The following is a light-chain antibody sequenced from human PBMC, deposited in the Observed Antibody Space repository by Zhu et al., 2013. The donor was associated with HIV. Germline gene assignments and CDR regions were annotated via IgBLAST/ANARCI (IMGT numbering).Light chain of an antibody. J-gene: IGKJ2*01. CDR1: QSVSSN. CDR2: GAS. CDR3: QQYGSSPYT. Sequence: EIVMKQSPATLSVSPGERAILSCRASQSVSSNLAWYQQKPGQAPRLLIYGASNRATGIPDRFSGSGSGTDFTLTISRLEPEDFAVYYCQQYGSSPYTFGQGTKLEIK. V-gene: IGKV3-20*01.